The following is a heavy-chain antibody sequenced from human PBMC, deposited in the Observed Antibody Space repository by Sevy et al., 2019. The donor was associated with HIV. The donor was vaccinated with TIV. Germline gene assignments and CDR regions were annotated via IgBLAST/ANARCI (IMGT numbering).Heavy chain of an antibody. CDR2: ISFDGSDK. CDR1: GFDFSTYD. Sequence: GGSLRLSCAASGFDFSTYDMHWVRQAPGKGLEWVAFISFDGSDKWYVDSVKGRFTISRDNSKNTLYVQMNTLRDEDTAVYYCAKRERSYYDSSGNYDALDVWGQGTSVTVSS. V-gene: IGHV3-33*03. CDR3: AKRERSYYDSSGNYDALDV. D-gene: IGHD3-22*01. J-gene: IGHJ3*01.